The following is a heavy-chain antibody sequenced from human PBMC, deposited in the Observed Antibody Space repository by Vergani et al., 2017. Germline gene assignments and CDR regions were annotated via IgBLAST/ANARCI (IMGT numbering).Heavy chain of an antibody. D-gene: IGHD6-19*01. CDR3: ARDTVTGSRYFDY. CDR1: GFTFSNYG. J-gene: IGHJ4*02. CDR2: IRYDGSNT. Sequence: QVQLVESGGGVVQPGGSLRLSCGASGFTFSNYGMHWVRQAPGKGLEWVTFIRYDGSNTYYADSVKGRFTISRDNSKNTLFLQMNSLRPEDTAVYYCARDTVTGSRYFDYWCQGTLVTVSP. V-gene: IGHV3-30*02.